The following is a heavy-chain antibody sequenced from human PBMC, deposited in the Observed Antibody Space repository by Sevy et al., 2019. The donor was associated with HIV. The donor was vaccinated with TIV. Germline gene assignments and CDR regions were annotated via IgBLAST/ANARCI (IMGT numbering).Heavy chain of an antibody. CDR1: GGSISSSDYF. Sequence: SETLSLTCTVSGGSISSSDYFWGWIRQPPGKGLEWIGTIYYNADTYHNPSLTSPVTISVDTSKNQFSLRMTSVTALDTAVYYCARHGAWRFYFDFWGRGALVTVSS. J-gene: IGHJ4*02. V-gene: IGHV4-39*01. D-gene: IGHD3-16*01. CDR3: ARHGAWRFYFDF. CDR2: IYYNADT.